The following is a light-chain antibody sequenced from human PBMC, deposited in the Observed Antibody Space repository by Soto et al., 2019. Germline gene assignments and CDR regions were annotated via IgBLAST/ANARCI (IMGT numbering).Light chain of an antibody. Sequence: EIVLTQSPGTLSLSPGERATLSCRAGQSVSRSLLAWYQQKPGQAPRLLIYGASTRATGIADRFSGSGSGTDFTLTISRLEPEDFAVYYCQQYGNPPPYSFGQGTKLEIK. V-gene: IGKV3-20*01. CDR2: GAS. J-gene: IGKJ2*03. CDR3: QQYGNPPPYS. CDR1: QSVSRSL.